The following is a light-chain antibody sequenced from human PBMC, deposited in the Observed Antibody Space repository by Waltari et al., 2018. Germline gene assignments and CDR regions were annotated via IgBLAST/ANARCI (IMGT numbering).Light chain of an antibody. V-gene: IGLV1-47*01. J-gene: IGLJ2*01. CDR1: SSNIGNNY. CDR3: AAWDDSLSGRVV. CDR2: RNN. Sequence: QSVLTQPPSASGTPGQRVTISCSGSSSNIGNNYVYWYQHLPGTAPNLLIYRNNQRPSGVPDRFSGSKSGTSASLAISGLRSEDEADYYCAAWDDSLSGRVVFGGGTKLTVL.